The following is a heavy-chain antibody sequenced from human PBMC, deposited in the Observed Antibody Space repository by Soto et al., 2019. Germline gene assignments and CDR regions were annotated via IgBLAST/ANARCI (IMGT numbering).Heavy chain of an antibody. Sequence: EVQLLESGGGLVQPGGSLRLSCAASGFTFSSYGMSWGRQAPGKGLEWVSTISYSGGSTYYTDSVKGRFTISRDNSKNPLYLQMNSLRAEDTAVYYCAKRYWYDGSGLWDYWGQGTLVTVSS. V-gene: IGHV3-23*01. CDR3: AKRYWYDGSGLWDY. J-gene: IGHJ4*02. CDR1: GFTFSSYG. D-gene: IGHD3-22*01. CDR2: ISYSGGST.